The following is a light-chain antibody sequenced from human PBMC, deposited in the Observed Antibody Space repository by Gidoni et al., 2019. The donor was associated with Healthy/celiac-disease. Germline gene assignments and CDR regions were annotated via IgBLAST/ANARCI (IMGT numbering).Light chain of an antibody. J-gene: IGKJ4*01. V-gene: IGKV3-15*01. CDR3: QQYNNWPLT. CDR2: VAS. Sequence: ERVMTQSPATLSVSPGERATLSCRASHSVSSNLAWYQQKPGQAPRLLIYVASTRATGIPARFSGSGSGTEFTLTISSLQSEDFAVYYCQQYNNWPLTFGGGTKVEIK. CDR1: HSVSSN.